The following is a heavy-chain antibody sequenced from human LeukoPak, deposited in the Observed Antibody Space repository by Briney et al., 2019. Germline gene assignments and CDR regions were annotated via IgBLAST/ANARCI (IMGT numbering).Heavy chain of an antibody. CDR2: IYYSGST. CDR3: ARDCFGRDGYNYFDY. D-gene: IGHD5-24*01. Sequence: SETLSLTCTVSGGSISSYYWRWIRQPPGKGLEWIGYIYYSGSTNYNPSLKSRVTISVDTSKNQFSLKLSSVTAADTAVYYCARDCFGRDGYNYFDYWGQGTLVTVSS. CDR1: GGSISSYY. J-gene: IGHJ4*02. V-gene: IGHV4-59*01.